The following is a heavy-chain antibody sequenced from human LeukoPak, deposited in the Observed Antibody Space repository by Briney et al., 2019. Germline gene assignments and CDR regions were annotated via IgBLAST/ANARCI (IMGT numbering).Heavy chain of an antibody. J-gene: IGHJ4*02. CDR1: GGSISSGDYY. CDR2: IYYSGGT. D-gene: IGHD3-3*01. V-gene: IGHV4-30-4*01. Sequence: PSETLSLTCTVSGGSISSGDYYWRWIRQPPGTGLEWIGYIYYSGGTYYNPSLKSRVTISVDTSKNQFSLKLSSVTAADTAVYYCARETKYYDFWSGYYRRGHYFDYWGQGTLVTVSS. CDR3: ARETKYYDFWSGYYRRGHYFDY.